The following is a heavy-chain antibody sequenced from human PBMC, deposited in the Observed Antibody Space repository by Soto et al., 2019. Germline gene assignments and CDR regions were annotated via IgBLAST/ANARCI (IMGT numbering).Heavy chain of an antibody. V-gene: IGHV3-30*18. Sequence: QVQLVESGGGVVQPGRSLRLSCAASGFAFSTYGMHWVRQAPGKGLEWVAIISYEGNNKYYTDSVKGRFTISRDNSKNTLYLQMNSLRAEDTAVYYCAKEGEDYGSGTGYFDYWGQGTLVTVSS. J-gene: IGHJ4*02. D-gene: IGHD3-10*01. CDR2: ISYEGNNK. CDR3: AKEGEDYGSGTGYFDY. CDR1: GFAFSTYG.